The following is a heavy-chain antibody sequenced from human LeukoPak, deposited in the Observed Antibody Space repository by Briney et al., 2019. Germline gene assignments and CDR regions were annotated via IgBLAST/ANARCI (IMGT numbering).Heavy chain of an antibody. D-gene: IGHD3-22*01. CDR3: AISSGYYQYGDFQH. V-gene: IGHV1-69*05. CDR1: GGTFRSYA. J-gene: IGHJ1*01. CDR2: IIPIFGTA. Sequence: AASVKVSCKASGGTFRSYAMRGVRQAPGQGLEWMGGIIPIFGTANYAQKFQGRVTITTDESTSTAYMELSSLRSEDTAVYYCAISSGYYQYGDFQHWGQGTLVTVSS.